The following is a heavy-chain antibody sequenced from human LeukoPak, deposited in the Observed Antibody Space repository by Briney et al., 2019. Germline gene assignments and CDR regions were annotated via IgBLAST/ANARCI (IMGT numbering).Heavy chain of an antibody. CDR3: ARESEQWLVGAFDI. V-gene: IGHV3-30*02. D-gene: IGHD6-19*01. CDR1: GFTFSSYV. CDR2: IPYDGSNK. J-gene: IGHJ3*02. Sequence: GGSLRLSCAASGFTFSSYVMHWVRQAPGKGLEWVALIPYDGSNKYYADSVKGRFTISRDNSKNTLYLQMNSLRVEDTAVYSCARESEQWLVGAFDIWGQGTMVTVSS.